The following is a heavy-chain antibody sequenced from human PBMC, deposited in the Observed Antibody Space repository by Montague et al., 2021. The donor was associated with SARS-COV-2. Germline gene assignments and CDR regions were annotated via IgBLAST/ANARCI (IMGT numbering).Heavy chain of an antibody. CDR2: IYSSGST. V-gene: IGHV4-59*01. CDR3: VREARSIAYAMDY. Sequence: SETLSLTCTVSGASMSGSYWGWVRQPPGKGPEWIGNIYSSGSTHYNPSLKSRVTISVDTSKSQFSLRLTSVTAADTAVYYCVREARSIAYAMDYWGQGTLVTVSP. J-gene: IGHJ4*02. CDR1: GASMSGSY. D-gene: IGHD3-16*01.